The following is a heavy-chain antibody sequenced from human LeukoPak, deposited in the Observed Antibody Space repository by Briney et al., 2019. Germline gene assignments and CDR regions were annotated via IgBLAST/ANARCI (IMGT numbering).Heavy chain of an antibody. D-gene: IGHD4-17*01. V-gene: IGHV4-38-2*01. CDR1: GYSISSGYY. CDR3: ARRQDYGDYDYFDY. Sequence: SSETLSLTCAVSGYSISSGYYWGWIRQPPGKRLEWIGSIYHSGSTYYNPSLKSRVTMSVDTSKNQFSLKLSSVTAADTAVYYCARRQDYGDYDYFDYWGQGTLVTVSS. CDR2: IYHSGST. J-gene: IGHJ4*02.